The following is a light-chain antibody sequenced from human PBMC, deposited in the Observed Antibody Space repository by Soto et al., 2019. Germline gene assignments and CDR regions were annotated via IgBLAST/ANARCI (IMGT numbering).Light chain of an antibody. J-gene: IGLJ1*01. CDR1: SSDVGGYKH. CDR3: NSQRSSGTRV. V-gene: IGLV2-14*01. Sequence: QSVLTQPASVSGSPGQSITISCTGTSSDVGGYKHVSWYQHHPGKAPKLMIYEVSNRPSGVSNRFSGSKSGYTASLTISGLEAEDEADYFCNSQRSSGTRVFGNGTKVNVL. CDR2: EVS.